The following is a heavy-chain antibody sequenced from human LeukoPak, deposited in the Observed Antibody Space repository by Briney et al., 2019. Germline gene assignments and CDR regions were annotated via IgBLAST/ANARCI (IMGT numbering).Heavy chain of an antibody. J-gene: IGHJ4*02. Sequence: ASVKVSCKASGYTFTGYYLHWVRQAPGQGLEWMGWINPNSGATNYARKFPGRGTMTRDTSISAAYMELSSLRSDDTAVYYCARDLGYCSGGSCRIFDYWGQGTLVTVSS. D-gene: IGHD2-15*01. CDR3: ARDLGYCSGGSCRIFDY. CDR1: GYTFTGYY. V-gene: IGHV1-2*07. CDR2: INPNSGAT.